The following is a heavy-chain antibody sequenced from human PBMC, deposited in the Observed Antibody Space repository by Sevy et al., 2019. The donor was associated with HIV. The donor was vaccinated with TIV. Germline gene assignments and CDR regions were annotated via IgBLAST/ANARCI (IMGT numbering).Heavy chain of an antibody. CDR1: GFTFTNYW. CDR2: VDNDGSGT. V-gene: IGHV3-74*01. J-gene: IGHJ4*02. CDR3: TRDMYGIDY. Sequence: GGSLILSCAASGFTFTNYWMHWVHQAPGKGLVWVSRVDNDGSGTNYADSVKGRFTISRDNAKNTVYLQMNSLRAEDTAVYYCTRDMYGIDYWGQGTLVTVSS. D-gene: IGHD2-8*01.